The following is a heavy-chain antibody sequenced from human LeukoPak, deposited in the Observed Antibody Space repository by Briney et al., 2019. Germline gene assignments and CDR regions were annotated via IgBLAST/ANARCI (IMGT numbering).Heavy chain of an antibody. Sequence: PSETLSLTCTVSGGSISSGGYYWSWIRQPPGKCLEWIGYIYHSGSTYYNPSLKSRVTISVDRSKNQFSLKLSSVTAADTAVYYCAGSASSFDAFDIWGQGTMVTVSS. D-gene: IGHD6-6*01. CDR1: GGSISSGGYY. CDR3: AGSASSFDAFDI. CDR2: IYHSGST. V-gene: IGHV4-30-2*01. J-gene: IGHJ3*02.